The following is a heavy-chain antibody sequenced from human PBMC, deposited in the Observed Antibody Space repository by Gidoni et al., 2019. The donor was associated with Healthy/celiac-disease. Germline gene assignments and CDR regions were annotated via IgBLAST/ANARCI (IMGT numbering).Heavy chain of an antibody. V-gene: IGHV5-51*01. CDR3: ARHSRHGSAPRGYSL. J-gene: IGHJ4*02. Sequence: EVQLVQSGAEVKKPGESLKISCKGSGYSFTSYWIGWVRQMPGKGLEWMGIIYPGYSDTRYSPSFQGQVTISADKSISTAYLQWSSLKASDTAMYYCARHSRHGSAPRGYSLWGQGTLVTVSS. D-gene: IGHD3-10*01. CDR2: IYPGYSDT. CDR1: GYSFTSYW.